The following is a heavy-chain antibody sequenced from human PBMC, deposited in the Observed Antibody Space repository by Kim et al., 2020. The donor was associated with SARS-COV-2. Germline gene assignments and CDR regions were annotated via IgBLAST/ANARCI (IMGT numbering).Heavy chain of an antibody. CDR2: IYYSGNT. D-gene: IGHD1-26*01. Sequence: SETLSLTCSVSGGPVSSSSYYWGWIRQRPGKGLEWLANIYYSGNTYYYPSLKSRLTISVETSKNQFSLILNSVTAADTAAYYCSSGGATPKTARAFDIWG. J-gene: IGHJ3*02. V-gene: IGHV4-39*01. CDR1: GGPVSSSSYY. CDR3: SSGGATPKTARAFDI.